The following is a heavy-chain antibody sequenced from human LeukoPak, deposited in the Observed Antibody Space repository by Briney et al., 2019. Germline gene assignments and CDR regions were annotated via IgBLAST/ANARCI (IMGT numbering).Heavy chain of an antibody. V-gene: IGHV5-51*01. CDR1: GYSFTKYW. D-gene: IGHD2-15*01. J-gene: IGHJ6*02. CDR3: ARHYGGREYYYGMDV. CDR2: IYTGDSDT. Sequence: GESPKISCCGSGYSFTKYWIGWVRQMPGKGLEWMVIIYTGDSDTKYSPSFQGQVTISADKSISTAYLQWSSLKASDTAMYYCARHYGGREYYYGMDVWGQGTTVTVAS.